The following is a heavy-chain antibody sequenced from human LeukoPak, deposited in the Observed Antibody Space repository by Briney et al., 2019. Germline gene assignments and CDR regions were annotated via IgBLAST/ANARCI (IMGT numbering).Heavy chain of an antibody. Sequence: ASVKVSCKASGYTFASYGISWVRQAPGQGLEWMGWISAYNGNTNYAQKLQGRVTMTTDTSTSTAYMELRSLRSDDTAVYYCAKPRGSDWYDGAFDIWGQGTMVTVSS. D-gene: IGHD6-19*01. CDR1: GYTFASYG. V-gene: IGHV1-18*04. J-gene: IGHJ3*02. CDR2: ISAYNGNT. CDR3: AKPRGSDWYDGAFDI.